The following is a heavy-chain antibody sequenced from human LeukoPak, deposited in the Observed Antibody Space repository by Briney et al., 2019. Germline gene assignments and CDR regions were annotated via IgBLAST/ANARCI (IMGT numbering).Heavy chain of an antibody. D-gene: IGHD3-16*02. CDR2: IAYHGGAE. CDR1: GFTFSSYG. CDR3: AKQSFRMVNYFDY. J-gene: IGHJ4*02. Sequence: GGSLRLSCAASGFTFSSYGMHWVRQAPGKGLEWVAVIAYHGGAEYYADSVKGRFTISRDNSKNTVDLQLDSLRAEDSAVYYCAKQSFRMVNYFDYWGQGTLVTVSS. V-gene: IGHV3-30*18.